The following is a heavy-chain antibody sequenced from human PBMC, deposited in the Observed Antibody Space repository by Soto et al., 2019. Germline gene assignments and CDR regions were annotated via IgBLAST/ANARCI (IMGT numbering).Heavy chain of an antibody. CDR3: ASAGVREISSPWSVLDD. Sequence: QVQLVASGGGVVQPGRSLRLSCAASGFTFSSYAMHWVRQAPGKGLEWVAVISYDGGNKYYADSVKGRFTISRDNSKNTLYLQMNSLRAEDTAVYYCASAGVREISSPWSVLDDWGQGTLVTVSS. CDR2: ISYDGGNK. J-gene: IGHJ4*02. D-gene: IGHD3-16*02. CDR1: GFTFSSYA. V-gene: IGHV3-30-3*01.